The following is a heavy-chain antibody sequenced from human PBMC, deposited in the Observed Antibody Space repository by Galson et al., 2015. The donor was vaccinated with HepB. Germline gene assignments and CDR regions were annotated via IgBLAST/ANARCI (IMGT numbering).Heavy chain of an antibody. J-gene: IGHJ5*01. CDR3: VRGGDINWNPPDS. V-gene: IGHV3-11*06. D-gene: IGHD1-20*01. CDR2: ISPTSRHI. Sequence: SLRLSCAASGFIFSDFYMAWVRQAPGKGLEWLAFISPTSRHINYADSVKGRFSISRDNDENSMFLQMTSLRAEDTAFYYCVRGGDINWNPPDSWGQGTLVTVSS. CDR1: GFIFSDFY.